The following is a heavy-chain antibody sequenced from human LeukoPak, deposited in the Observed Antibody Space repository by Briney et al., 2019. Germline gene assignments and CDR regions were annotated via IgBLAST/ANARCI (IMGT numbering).Heavy chain of an antibody. D-gene: IGHD3-10*01. J-gene: IGHJ4*02. CDR2: INPNSGGT. V-gene: IGHV1-2*06. CDR1: GYTFTSYY. Sequence: ASVKVSCKASGYTFTSYYMHWVRQAPGQGLEWMGRINPNSGGTNYAQKFQGRVTMTRDTSISTAYMELSRLRSDDTAVYYCARGPGRGDIIVEGGYFDYWGQGTLVTVSS. CDR3: ARGPGRGDIIVEGGYFDY.